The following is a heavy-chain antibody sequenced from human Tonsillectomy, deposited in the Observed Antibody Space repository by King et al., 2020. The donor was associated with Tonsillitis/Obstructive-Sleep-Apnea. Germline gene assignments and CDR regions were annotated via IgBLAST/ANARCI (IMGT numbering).Heavy chain of an antibody. CDR3: ARKTGYNLGAFDI. Sequence: VQLVESGGGVVQPGRSLRLSCAASGFTFSNFGMHWVRQAPGKGLEWVAFIWNDGSHKYFADSVKGRFTISRDNSKNTRYLQMNSLRAEDTAVYFCARKTGYNLGAFDIWGQGTMVTVSS. CDR1: GFTFSNFG. D-gene: IGHD5-24*01. J-gene: IGHJ3*02. V-gene: IGHV3-33*01. CDR2: IWNDGSHK.